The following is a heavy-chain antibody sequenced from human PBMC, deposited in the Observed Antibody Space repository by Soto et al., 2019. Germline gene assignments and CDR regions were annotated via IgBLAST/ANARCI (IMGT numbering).Heavy chain of an antibody. Sequence: GGSLRLSCVASGFTFISSFMGWIRQATGKGLEWVANINQDGGVTYYVDSVEGRFTISRDNTKDSLYMQMNSLRGEDTAIYYCARYYRGSGRYFFDYWGQGTLVTVSS. CDR3: ARYYRGSGRYFFDY. CDR1: GFTFISSF. D-gene: IGHD6-19*01. J-gene: IGHJ4*02. V-gene: IGHV3-7*03. CDR2: INQDGGVT.